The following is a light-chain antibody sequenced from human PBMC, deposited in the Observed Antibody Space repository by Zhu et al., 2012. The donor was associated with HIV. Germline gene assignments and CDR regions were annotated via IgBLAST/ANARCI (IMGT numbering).Light chain of an antibody. V-gene: IGKV3-15*01. CDR3: QQYNTWPYT. CDR1: AFVNSK. CDR2: GAS. J-gene: IGKJ2*01. Sequence: EVVMTQSPTTLSVSPGERATLSCRASAFVNSKLAWYQHKRGQAPRLLLYGASTRATGIPARFTGSGSGTEFTLTITSMQSEDFATYHCQQYNTWPYTFGQGTKLEIK.